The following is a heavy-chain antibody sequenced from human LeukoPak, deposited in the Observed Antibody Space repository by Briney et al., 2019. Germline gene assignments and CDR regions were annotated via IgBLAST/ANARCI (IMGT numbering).Heavy chain of an antibody. CDR2: IYVGDSDT. CDR1: GYSFTTYW. V-gene: IGHV5-51*01. D-gene: IGHD3-10*01. CDR3: ARRQSYISRRIQYYYMDV. J-gene: IGHJ6*03. Sequence: GESLKISCKGSGYSFTTYWIGWVRQTPGKGLELMGIIYVGDSDTRYSPSLQGQVTISADKSTNTAYLQWSSLKASDTAMYYCARRQSYISRRIQYYYMDVWGEGTTVTVSS.